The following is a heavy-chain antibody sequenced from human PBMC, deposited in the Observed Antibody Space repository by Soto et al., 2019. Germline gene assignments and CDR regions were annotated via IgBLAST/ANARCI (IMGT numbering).Heavy chain of an antibody. J-gene: IGHJ6*02. CDR1: GGSISTDIYY. CDR3: ARDLWFGESFGYYYGMDV. CDR2: ISYTGST. Sequence: PSETLSLTCTVSGGSISTDIYYWTWIRQPPGKGLEWIGYISYTGSTSYSPSLKSRVSISVDTSKNQFSLRLTSLSAADTAVYYCARDLWFGESFGYYYGMDVWGRGTTVTV. D-gene: IGHD3-10*01. V-gene: IGHV4-30-4*01.